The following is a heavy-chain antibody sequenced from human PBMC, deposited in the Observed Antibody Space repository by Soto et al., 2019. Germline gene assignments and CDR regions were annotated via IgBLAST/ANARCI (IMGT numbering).Heavy chain of an antibody. Sequence: EVQLLESGGGLVQPGGSLRLSCAASGFTFSSYAMSWVRQAPGKGLEWVSAISGSGGSTYYADSVKGRFTISRDNSKKTLDMQMNSLRAEDTAVYYCAKEWGYSYGLGNDAFDIWGQGTMVTVSS. CDR2: ISGSGGST. D-gene: IGHD5-18*01. J-gene: IGHJ3*02. CDR3: AKEWGYSYGLGNDAFDI. V-gene: IGHV3-23*01. CDR1: GFTFSSYA.